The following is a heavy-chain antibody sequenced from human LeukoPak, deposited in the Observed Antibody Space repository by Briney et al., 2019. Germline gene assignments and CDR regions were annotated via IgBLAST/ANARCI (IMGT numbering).Heavy chain of an antibody. D-gene: IGHD6-13*01. Sequence: SETLSLTCTVSGGSISSYYWSWIRQPPGKGLEWIAYISDIGSINYNPSLKSRVTISLETSKNQFSLKLNSVTAADTAVYYCARGRWHPSVRVDYWGQGTLVTVSS. CDR1: GGSISSYY. CDR3: ARGRWHPSVRVDY. V-gene: IGHV4-59*12. CDR2: ISDIGSI. J-gene: IGHJ4*02.